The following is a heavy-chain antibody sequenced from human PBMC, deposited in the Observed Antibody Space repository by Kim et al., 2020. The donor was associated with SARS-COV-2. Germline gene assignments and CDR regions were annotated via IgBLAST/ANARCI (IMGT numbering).Heavy chain of an antibody. CDR1: GDSVSSNSAA. J-gene: IGHJ4*02. Sequence: SQTLSLTRAISGDSVSSNSAAWNWIRQSPSRGLEWLGRTYYRSKWYNDYAVSVKSRITINPDTSKNQFSLQLNSVTPEDTAVYYCARGGMLAAAGTRGAFDYWGQGTLVTVSS. CDR3: ARGGMLAAAGTRGAFDY. D-gene: IGHD6-13*01. V-gene: IGHV6-1*01. CDR2: TYYRSKWYN.